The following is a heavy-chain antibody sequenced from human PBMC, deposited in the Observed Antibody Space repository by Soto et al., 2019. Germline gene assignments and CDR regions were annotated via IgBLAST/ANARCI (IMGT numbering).Heavy chain of an antibody. Sequence: LRLSCAASGFTSSSFGMHWVRQAPGKGLEWVAVISHDGSDKYYADSVKGRFTISRDNSKNTLYLQMNSLRAGDTAVYYCAKKMNGVTAGPSNVDYWGQGTPVTVSS. CDR2: ISHDGSDK. J-gene: IGHJ4*02. CDR1: GFTSSSFG. V-gene: IGHV3-30*18. CDR3: AKKMNGVTAGPSNVDY. D-gene: IGHD6-25*01.